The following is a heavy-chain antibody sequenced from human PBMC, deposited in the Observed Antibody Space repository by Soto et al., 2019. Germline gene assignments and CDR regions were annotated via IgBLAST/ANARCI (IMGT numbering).Heavy chain of an antibody. CDR2: IFCTGST. Sequence: QMQLQESGPGLLKPSETLSLTCTVSGGSVSTGNYNWSWVRQTPGKVLEWIGNIFCTGSTHYNPSLTSRVTISVDTSKNQFSLELRSVTAADTAVYYCARDGHGMDVWGQGTTVTVSS. J-gene: IGHJ6*02. CDR1: GGSVSTGNYN. CDR3: ARDGHGMDV. V-gene: IGHV4-61*01.